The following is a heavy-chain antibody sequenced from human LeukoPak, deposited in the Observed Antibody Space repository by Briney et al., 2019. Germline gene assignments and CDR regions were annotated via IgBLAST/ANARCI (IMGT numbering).Heavy chain of an antibody. D-gene: IGHD3-22*01. Sequence: GGSLRLSCAASGFTFSSYSMNWVRQAPGKGLEWVSSISSSSSYIYYADSVKGRFTISRDNAKNSLYLQMNSLRAEDTALYYCAKAVGSSSGYYPFDYWGQGTLVTVSS. CDR2: ISSSSSYI. CDR1: GFTFSSYS. J-gene: IGHJ4*02. V-gene: IGHV3-21*04. CDR3: AKAVGSSSGYYPFDY.